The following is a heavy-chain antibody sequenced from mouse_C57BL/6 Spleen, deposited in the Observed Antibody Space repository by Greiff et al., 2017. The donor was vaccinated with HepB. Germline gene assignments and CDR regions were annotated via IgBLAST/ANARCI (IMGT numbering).Heavy chain of an antibody. CDR2: INPNNGGT. D-gene: IGHD1-1*01. CDR1: GYTFTDYN. J-gene: IGHJ1*03. Sequence: VQLKQSGPELVKPGASVKIPCKASGYTFTDYNMDWVKQSHGKSLEWIGDINPNNGGTIYNQKFKGKATLTVDKSSSTAYMELRSLTSEDTAVYYCARRDYYYGSSYGYFDVWGTGTTVTVSS. V-gene: IGHV1-18*01. CDR3: ARRDYYYGSSYGYFDV.